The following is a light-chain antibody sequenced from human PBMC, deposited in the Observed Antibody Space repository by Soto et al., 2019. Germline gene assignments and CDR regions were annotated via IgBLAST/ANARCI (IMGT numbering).Light chain of an antibody. V-gene: IGKV1-39*01. CDR1: QSIRNY. J-gene: IGKJ4*01. CDR2: AAS. Sequence: DIQLTQSPSSLSASVGDRVTITCRASQSIRNYLNWYQQKPGKAPKLLIYAASSLQTGVSSRFSGSGSGTDFTLTISNLQPEDFETYYCQQTSSTPTFGGGTKVDIK. CDR3: QQTSSTPT.